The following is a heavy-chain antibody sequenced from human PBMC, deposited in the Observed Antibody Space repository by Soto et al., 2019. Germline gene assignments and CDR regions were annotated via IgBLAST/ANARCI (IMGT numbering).Heavy chain of an antibody. J-gene: IGHJ5*02. CDR1: GFTFSNAW. D-gene: IGHD6-13*01. Sequence: GGSLRLSCAASGFTFSNAWMNWVRQAPGKGLEWVGRIKSKTDGGTTDYAAPVKGRFTISRDDSKNTLYLQMNSLKTEDTAVYYCTQYSSSWYNWFDPWGQGTLVTVSS. CDR2: IKSKTDGGTT. CDR3: TQYSSSWYNWFDP. V-gene: IGHV3-15*07.